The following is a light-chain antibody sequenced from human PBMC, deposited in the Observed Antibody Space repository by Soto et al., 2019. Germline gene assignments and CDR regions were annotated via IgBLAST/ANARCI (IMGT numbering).Light chain of an antibody. J-gene: IGLJ1*01. CDR2: EGN. Sequence: QSALTQPASVSGSPGQSITISCTGTSSDVGSYNLVSGYQQHPGKAPKLMIYEGNKRPSGVSNRFSGSKSANTASLTISGLQTEDDADYYCCSYAGTNTFVFGTGTKLTVL. V-gene: IGLV2-23*01. CDR3: CSYAGTNTFV. CDR1: SSDVGSYNL.